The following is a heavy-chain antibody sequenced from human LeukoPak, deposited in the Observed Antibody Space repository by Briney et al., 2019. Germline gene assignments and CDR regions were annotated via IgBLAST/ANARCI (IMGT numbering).Heavy chain of an antibody. CDR3: AKDWDSSGFQPNLIDY. Sequence: GGSLRLPCAASGFTFSSYAMSWVRQAPGKGLEWVSAISGSGGSTYYADSVKGRFTISRDNSKNTLYLQMNSLRAEDTAVYYCAKDWDSSGFQPNLIDYWGQGTLVTVSS. J-gene: IGHJ4*02. CDR1: GFTFSSYA. CDR2: ISGSGGST. D-gene: IGHD3-22*01. V-gene: IGHV3-23*01.